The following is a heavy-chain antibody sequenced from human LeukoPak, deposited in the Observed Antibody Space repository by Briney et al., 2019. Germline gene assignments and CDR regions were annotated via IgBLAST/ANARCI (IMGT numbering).Heavy chain of an antibody. J-gene: IGHJ4*02. V-gene: IGHV3-23*01. D-gene: IGHD1-26*01. CDR3: AKGGAQV. CDR1: GCTFSSDA. CDR2: ISSSGGST. Sequence: PGGSLRLSCAASGCTFSSDAMRWVRQPPGKGLEWVSAISSSGGSTYYADSVRGRFIISRDSSKNMLYLQMNSLRVEDTAVYYCAKGGAQVGGQGTLVTVSS.